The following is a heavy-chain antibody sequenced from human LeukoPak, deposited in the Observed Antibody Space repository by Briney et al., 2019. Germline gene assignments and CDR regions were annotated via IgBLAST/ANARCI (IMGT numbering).Heavy chain of an antibody. CDR2: IKQDGSEK. Sequence: PGGSLRLSCAASGFDLGHYEVNWVRQAPGKGLEWVANIKQDGSEKYYVDSVKGRFTISRDNAKNSLYLQMNSLRAEDTAVYYCARVMELRFLEWSLGGFDYWGQGTLVTVSS. J-gene: IGHJ4*02. CDR3: ARVMELRFLEWSLGGFDY. CDR1: GFDLGHYE. V-gene: IGHV3-7*01. D-gene: IGHD3-3*01.